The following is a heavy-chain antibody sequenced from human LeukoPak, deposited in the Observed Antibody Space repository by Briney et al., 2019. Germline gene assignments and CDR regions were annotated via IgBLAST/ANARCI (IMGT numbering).Heavy chain of an antibody. CDR2: ISYDGSNK. D-gene: IGHD4-17*01. V-gene: IGHV3-30*18. CDR1: GFTFSSYG. J-gene: IGHJ4*02. Sequence: GGSLRLSCAASGFTFSSYGMHWVRQASGKGLEWVAVISYDGSNKYYADSVKGRFTISRDNSKNTLYLQMNSLRAEDTAVYYCAKGDGDYAGTDYWGQGTLVTVSS. CDR3: AKGDGDYAGTDY.